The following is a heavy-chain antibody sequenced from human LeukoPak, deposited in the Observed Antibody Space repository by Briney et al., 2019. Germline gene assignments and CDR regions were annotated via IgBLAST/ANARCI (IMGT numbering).Heavy chain of an antibody. J-gene: IGHJ4*02. CDR2: IGTAGDT. V-gene: IGHV3-13*01. D-gene: IGHD6-19*01. Sequence: SGGSPRLSCAASGFIFSSYDMPWVRHGTGKGLEWVSVIGTAGDTDYAGSVKGRFTISRENAKNSLYLQMNSLIAGDTAVYYCARAASSGWSRRLIDNWGQGTLVTVSS. CDR1: GFIFSSYD. CDR3: ARAASSGWSRRLIDN.